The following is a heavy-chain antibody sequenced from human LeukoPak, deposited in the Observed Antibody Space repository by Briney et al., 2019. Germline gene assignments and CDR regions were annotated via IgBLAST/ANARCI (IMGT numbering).Heavy chain of an antibody. CDR1: GGSISSYY. D-gene: IGHD5-18*01. V-gene: IGHV4-59*08. Sequence: PSETLSLTCTVSGGSISSYYWSWIRQPPGKGLEWIGYIYYSGSTNYNPSLKSRVTISVDTSKNQFSLKLSSVTAADTALYYCASLSYGYYFDYWGQGTLVTASS. CDR3: ASLSYGYYFDY. J-gene: IGHJ4*02. CDR2: IYYSGST.